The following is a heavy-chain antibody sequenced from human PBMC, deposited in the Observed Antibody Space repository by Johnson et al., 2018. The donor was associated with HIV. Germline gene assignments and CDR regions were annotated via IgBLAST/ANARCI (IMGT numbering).Heavy chain of an antibody. CDR3: ARDLYYYDSSDYYSNAFDI. Sequence: VQLVESGGGLIQPGGSLRLSCAASGFTVSSNYMNWVRQAPVKGLEWVSVIYSGGSTYYADSVQGRFTISRDNSKNMLYLQMNSLRAEDTAMYYCARDLYYYDSSDYYSNAFDIWGPGTMVTVSS. V-gene: IGHV3-53*01. J-gene: IGHJ3*02. CDR2: IYSGGST. D-gene: IGHD3-22*01. CDR1: GFTVSSNY.